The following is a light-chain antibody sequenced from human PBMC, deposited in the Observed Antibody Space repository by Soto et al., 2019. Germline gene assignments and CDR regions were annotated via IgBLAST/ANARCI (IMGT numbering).Light chain of an antibody. V-gene: IGKV1-39*01. CDR2: AAS. Sequence: DKRMTKCPSVVSASVGDRVTITCRASQSISSYLHWYQQKPGKAPKLLIYAASNLQSGVPSRFSASGSGTDFTLTLNSLQPEDFATYYCQQYNSYSAPFGHGAMVDI. CDR1: QSISSY. CDR3: QQYNSYSAP. J-gene: IGKJ1*01.